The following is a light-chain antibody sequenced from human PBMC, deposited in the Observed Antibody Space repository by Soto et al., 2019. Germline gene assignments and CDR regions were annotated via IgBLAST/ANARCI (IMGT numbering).Light chain of an antibody. V-gene: IGKV3-20*01. CDR1: KSVSTSY. CDR3: QQYGSSPRT. Sequence: IVLTQSPGTLSLSPGERATLSCRASKSVSTSYLAWYQQKPGPASRLLIYGASSSATSIPDRFSGSGSGTDFTLTISRLEPEDFAVYYCQQYGSSPRTFGQGTKVDI. J-gene: IGKJ1*01. CDR2: GAS.